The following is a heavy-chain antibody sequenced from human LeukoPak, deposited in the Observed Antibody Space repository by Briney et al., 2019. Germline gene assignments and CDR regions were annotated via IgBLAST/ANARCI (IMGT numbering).Heavy chain of an antibody. J-gene: IGHJ4*02. CDR2: IYPNSGGT. D-gene: IGHD3-16*01. CDR1: GYTFTAYY. V-gene: IGHV1-2*02. CDR3: AREATVGGY. Sequence: GASVKVSCKASGYTFTAYYIHWVRQAPGQGLEWMGWIYPNSGGTTYAHKFQGRVTMTRDTSITTTYMELSGLTSDDTAVYYCAREATVGGYWGQGTLVTVSS.